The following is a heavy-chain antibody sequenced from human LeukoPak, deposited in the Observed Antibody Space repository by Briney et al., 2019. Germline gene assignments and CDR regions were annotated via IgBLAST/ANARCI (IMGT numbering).Heavy chain of an antibody. CDR3: ARGYCSGGSCLDY. D-gene: IGHD2-15*01. J-gene: IGHJ4*02. CDR1: GFTFSSYS. V-gene: IGHV3-21*01. Sequence: GGSLRLSCAASGFTFSSYSMNWVRQAPGKGLEWVSSISSSSTYIYYADSVKGRFTISRDSAKNSLYLQMNSLRAEDTAVYYCARGYCSGGSCLDYWGQGTLVTVSS. CDR2: ISSSSTYI.